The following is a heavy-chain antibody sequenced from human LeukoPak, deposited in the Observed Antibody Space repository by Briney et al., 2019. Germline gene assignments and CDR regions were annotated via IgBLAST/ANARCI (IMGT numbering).Heavy chain of an antibody. D-gene: IGHD5-24*01. CDR2: ISGSGNGT. J-gene: IGHJ4*02. CDR3: AKRTMSAFDS. V-gene: IGHV3-23*01. CDR1: GFTFSSYG. Sequence: GGSLRLSCAASGFTFSSYGMSWVRQAPGKGLEWLSGISGSGNGTYYADSVKGRFTISRDNSKNVVYLQVNSLTVEDAATYYCAKRTMSAFDSWGQGTLLIVSS.